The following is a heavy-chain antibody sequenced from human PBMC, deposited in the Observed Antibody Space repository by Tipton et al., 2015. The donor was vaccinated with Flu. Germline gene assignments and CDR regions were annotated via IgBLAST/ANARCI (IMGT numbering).Heavy chain of an antibody. D-gene: IGHD6-13*01. V-gene: IGHV1-2*02. CDR3: ARATYSSSWHTYGMDV. CDR1: GYTFTGYY. Sequence: QLVQSGAEVKKPGASVKVSCEASGYTFTGYYMHWVRQAPGQGLEWMGWINPNSGGTVYAQKFQGRVTMTWDTSISTAFMELSRLRSDDTAVYFCARATYSSSWHTYGMDVWGQGP. CDR2: INPNSGGT. J-gene: IGHJ6*02.